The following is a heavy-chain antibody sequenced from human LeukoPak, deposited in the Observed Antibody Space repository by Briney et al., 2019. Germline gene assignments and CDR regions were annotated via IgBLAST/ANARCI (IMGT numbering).Heavy chain of an antibody. CDR1: GFTFSSYA. CDR2: IKSKTDGGTT. D-gene: IGHD2-2*01. Sequence: GGSLRLSCAASGFTFSSYAMSWVRQAPGKGLEWVGRIKSKTDGGTTDYAAPVKGRFTISRDDSKNTLYLQMNSLKTEDTAVYYCTTDRYLYCSSTSCYSLIFDYWGQGTLVTVSS. CDR3: TTDRYLYCSSTSCYSLIFDY. J-gene: IGHJ4*02. V-gene: IGHV3-15*01.